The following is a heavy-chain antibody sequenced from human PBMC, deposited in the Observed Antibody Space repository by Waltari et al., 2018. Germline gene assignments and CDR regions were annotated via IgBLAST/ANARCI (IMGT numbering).Heavy chain of an antibody. V-gene: IGHV4-39*02. D-gene: IGHD6-13*01. CDR2: IYYSGST. CDR1: GGSISSSSYY. CDR3: AREERSWSFDY. J-gene: IGHJ4*02. Sequence: QLQLQESGPGLVKPSETLSLTCTVSGGSISSSSYYWGWIRQPPGKGLEWIGSIYYSGSTYYNPSLKSRVTISVDTSKNQFSLKLSSVTAADTAVYYCAREERSWSFDYWGQGTLVTVSS.